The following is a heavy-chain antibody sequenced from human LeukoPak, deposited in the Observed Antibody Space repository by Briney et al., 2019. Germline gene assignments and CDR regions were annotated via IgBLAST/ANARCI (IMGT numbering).Heavy chain of an antibody. Sequence: SETLSLTCTVSGGSISSYYWSWIRQPAGKGLEWIGRIYTSGSTNYNPSLKSRVTMSVDTSKNQFSLKLSSVTAADTAVYYCARQARYCSGGSCYGRFDPWGQGTLVTVSS. CDR3: ARQARYCSGGSCYGRFDP. CDR2: IYTSGST. D-gene: IGHD2-15*01. V-gene: IGHV4-4*07. J-gene: IGHJ5*02. CDR1: GGSISSYY.